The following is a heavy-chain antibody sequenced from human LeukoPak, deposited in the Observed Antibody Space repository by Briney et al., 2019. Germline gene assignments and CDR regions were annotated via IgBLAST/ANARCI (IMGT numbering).Heavy chain of an antibody. CDR3: ARGKGTLSY. Sequence: PSETLSLTCAVSGGSFSGFYWSWIRQPPGKGLEWIGEINHSGYTNYHPSLKSRVAISVDTSKKQFLLKLSSVTAADTAVYYCARGKGTLSYWGQGTLVSVSS. V-gene: IGHV4-34*01. J-gene: IGHJ4*02. CDR1: GGSFSGFY. CDR2: INHSGYT.